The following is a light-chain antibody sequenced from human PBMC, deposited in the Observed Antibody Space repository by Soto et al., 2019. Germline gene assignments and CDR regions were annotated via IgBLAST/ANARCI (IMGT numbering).Light chain of an antibody. CDR2: DVA. CDR3: CTFAGRYSYV. V-gene: IGLV2-11*01. CDR1: SSDVGGYNF. Sequence: QSALTQPASVSGSPGQSITISCTGTSSDVGGYNFVSWHQQHPGKAPKLMIYDVAKRPSGVPDRFSGSKSGNTASLTISGLQAEDEADYYCCTFAGRYSYVFGSGTKLIVL. J-gene: IGLJ1*01.